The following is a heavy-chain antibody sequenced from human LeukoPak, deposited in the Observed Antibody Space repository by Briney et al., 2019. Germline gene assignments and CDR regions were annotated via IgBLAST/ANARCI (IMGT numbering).Heavy chain of an antibody. Sequence: GGSLRLSCAVSGFTFSLSTMTWVRQAPGKGPEWVAKMHEDGGEIYYVDSVKGRFIISRDNAKNSLYLQMDSLGVEDTAVYYCATSGALGGHFPHWGQGTLVTVSS. J-gene: IGHJ1*01. V-gene: IGHV3-7*01. CDR1: GFTFSLST. D-gene: IGHD1-26*01. CDR3: ATSGALGGHFPH. CDR2: MHEDGGEI.